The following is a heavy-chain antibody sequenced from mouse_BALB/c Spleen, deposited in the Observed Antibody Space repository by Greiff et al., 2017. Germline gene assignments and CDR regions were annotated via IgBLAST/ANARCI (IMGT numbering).Heavy chain of an antibody. CDR2: IYPGNSDT. CDR3: TRGSTMITLFAY. J-gene: IGHJ3*01. CDR1: GYSFTSYW. D-gene: IGHD2-4*01. Sequence: EVKLQQSGTVLARPGASVKMSCKASGYSFTSYWMHWVKQRPGQGLEWIGAIYPGNSDTSYNQKFKGKAKLTAVTSASTAYMELSSLTNEDSAVYYCTRGSTMITLFAYWGQGTLVTVSA. V-gene: IGHV1-5*01.